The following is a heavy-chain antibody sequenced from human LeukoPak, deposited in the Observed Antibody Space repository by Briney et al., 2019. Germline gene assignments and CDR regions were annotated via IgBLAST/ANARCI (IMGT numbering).Heavy chain of an antibody. D-gene: IGHD6-19*01. V-gene: IGHV1-2*02. CDR1: GYTFTGYY. Sequence: GASVKVSCKASGYTFTGYYMHWVRQAPGQGLEWMGWINPNSGGTNYAQKFQGKVTMTSDTSISTAYMELSRLRSDDTAVYFCARDDPSGVGDYWGQGTLVTVSS. CDR2: INPNSGGT. CDR3: ARDDPSGVGDY. J-gene: IGHJ4*02.